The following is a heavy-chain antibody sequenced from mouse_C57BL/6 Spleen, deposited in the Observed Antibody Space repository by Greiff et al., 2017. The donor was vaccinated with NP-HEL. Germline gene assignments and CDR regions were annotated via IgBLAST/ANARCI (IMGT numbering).Heavy chain of an antibody. CDR3: ARSDGYYAMDY. V-gene: IGHV1-39*01. CDR1: GYSFTDYN. Sequence: EVKLVESGPELVKPGASVKISCKASGYSFTDYNMNWVKQSNGKSLEWIGVINPNYGTTSYNQKFKGKATLTVDQSSSTAHMHLNSLTSEDSAVYYCARSDGYYAMDYWGQGTSVTVSS. D-gene: IGHD2-3*01. CDR2: INPNYGTT. J-gene: IGHJ4*01.